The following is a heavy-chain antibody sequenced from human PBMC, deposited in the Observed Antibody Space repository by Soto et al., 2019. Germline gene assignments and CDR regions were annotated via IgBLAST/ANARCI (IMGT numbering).Heavy chain of an antibody. D-gene: IGHD3-22*01. CDR2: IIPIFGTA. J-gene: IGHJ4*02. Sequence: ASVKVSCKASGGTFSSYAISWVRQAPGQGLEWMGGIIPIFGTANYAQKFQGSVTITADESTSTAYMELSSLRSEDTAVYYCARGAVGYDSIGYYYDYFDYWGQGTLVTVSS. CDR3: ARGAVGYDSIGYYYDYFDY. CDR1: GGTFSSYA. V-gene: IGHV1-69*13.